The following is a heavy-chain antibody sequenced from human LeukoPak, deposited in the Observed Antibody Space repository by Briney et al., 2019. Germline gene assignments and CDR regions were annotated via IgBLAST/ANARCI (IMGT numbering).Heavy chain of an antibody. CDR3: ARAIAAHYWFDP. D-gene: IGHD6-6*01. J-gene: IGHJ5*02. CDR1: GGSISSYY. V-gene: IGHV4-4*09. Sequence: SETLSLTCTVSGGSISSYYWSWIRQPPGKGLEWIVYIYTSGSTNYNPSLKSRVTISVDTSKNQFSLKLSSVTAADTAVYYCARAIAAHYWFDPWGQGTLVTVSS. CDR2: IYTSGST.